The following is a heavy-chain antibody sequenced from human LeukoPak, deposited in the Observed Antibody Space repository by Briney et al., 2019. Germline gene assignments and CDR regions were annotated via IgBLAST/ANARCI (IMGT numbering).Heavy chain of an antibody. J-gene: IGHJ6*02. V-gene: IGHV4-34*01. D-gene: IGHD5-18*01. CDR3: ARERGYSYGYYYYYYGMDV. CDR1: GGSFSGYY. Sequence: SETLSLTCAVYGGSFSGYYWSWIRQPPGKGLEWIGEINHSGSTNYNPSLMSRVTISVDTSKNQFSLKLSSVTAADTAVYYCARERGYSYGYYYYYYGMDVWGQGTTVTVSS. CDR2: INHSGST.